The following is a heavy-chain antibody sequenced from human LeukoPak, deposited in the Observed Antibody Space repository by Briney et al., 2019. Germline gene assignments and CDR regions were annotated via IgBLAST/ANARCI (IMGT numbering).Heavy chain of an antibody. CDR3: ARMDSNGQYYFDY. J-gene: IGHJ4*02. D-gene: IGHD3-22*01. Sequence: SETLSLTCTVSGGSISSYYWSWIRQPPGKGLEWIGYIYYSGSTNYNPSLKSRVTISVDTSKNQFSLKLSSVTAADTAVYYCARMDSNGQYYFDYWGQGTLVTVSS. CDR1: GGSISSYY. CDR2: IYYSGST. V-gene: IGHV4-59*08.